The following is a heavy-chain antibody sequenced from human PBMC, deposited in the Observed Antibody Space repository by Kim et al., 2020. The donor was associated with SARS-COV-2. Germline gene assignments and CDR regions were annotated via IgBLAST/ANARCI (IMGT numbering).Heavy chain of an antibody. J-gene: IGHJ6*02. CDR3: AREGRYFDWLLSSYGMDV. D-gene: IGHD3-9*01. V-gene: IGHV1-3*01. CDR2: INAGNGNS. CDR1: GYTFTSYA. Sequence: ASVKVSCKASGYTFTSYAMHWVRQAPGQRLEWMGWINAGNGNSKYSQKFQGRVTITRDTSASTAYMELSSLRSEDTAVYYCAREGRYFDWLLSSYGMDVWGQGTTVTVSS.